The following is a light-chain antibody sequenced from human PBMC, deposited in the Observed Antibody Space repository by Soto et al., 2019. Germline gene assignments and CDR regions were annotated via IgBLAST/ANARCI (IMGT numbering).Light chain of an antibody. J-gene: IGKJ2*01. V-gene: IGKV3-15*01. CDR3: QQYNNWPHT. CDR1: QSVNFN. CDR2: GAS. Sequence: EIVMTQSPATLSVSPGGRATLSCRASQSVNFNLAWYQQKPGQSPRLLVYGASTRATGLPVRFSGRGSGTEFILTISGLQFEDFAIYYCQQYNNWPHTFGQGTKV.